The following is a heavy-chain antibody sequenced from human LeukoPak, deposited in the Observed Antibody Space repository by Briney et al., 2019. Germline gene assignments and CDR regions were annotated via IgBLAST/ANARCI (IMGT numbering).Heavy chain of an antibody. CDR3: AKDRKVFGL. CDR1: GFTLSSYA. Sequence: GGSLRLSCAASGFTLSSYAMSWVRQAPGRGLEWVSAISDRGSTTYYADSVKGRFTISRDNSKNTLYLQMNSLRAEDTAVYYCAKDRKVFGLWGRGTLVTVSS. CDR2: ISDRGSTT. V-gene: IGHV3-23*01. J-gene: IGHJ2*01.